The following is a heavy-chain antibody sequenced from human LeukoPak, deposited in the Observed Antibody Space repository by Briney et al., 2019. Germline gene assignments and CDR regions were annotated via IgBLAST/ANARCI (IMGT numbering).Heavy chain of an antibody. CDR2: ISSSGSTI. V-gene: IGHV3-11*01. Sequence: GGSLRLSCAASGFTFSDYYMSWIRQAPGKGLEWVSYISSSGSTIYYADSVKGRFTISGDNARNSLYLQMNSLRAEDTAVYYCARDPRYYYDSSGYFNDAFDIWGQGTMVTVSS. CDR1: GFTFSDYY. D-gene: IGHD3-22*01. J-gene: IGHJ3*02. CDR3: ARDPRYYYDSSGYFNDAFDI.